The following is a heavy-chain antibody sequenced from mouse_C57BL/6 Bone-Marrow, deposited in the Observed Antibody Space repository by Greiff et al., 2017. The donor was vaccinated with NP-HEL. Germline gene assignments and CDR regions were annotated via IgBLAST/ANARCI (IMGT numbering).Heavy chain of an antibody. D-gene: IGHD3-2*02. Sequence: QVQLQQSGAELMKPGASVKLSCKATGYTFTGYWIEWVKQRPGHGLEWIGEILPGSGSTNYNEKFKGKATFTADTSSNTAYMQLSSLTTEDSAIYYCARQLRLRVTAWFAYWGQGTLVTVSA. CDR2: ILPGSGST. CDR3: ARQLRLRVTAWFAY. J-gene: IGHJ3*01. V-gene: IGHV1-9*01. CDR1: GYTFTGYW.